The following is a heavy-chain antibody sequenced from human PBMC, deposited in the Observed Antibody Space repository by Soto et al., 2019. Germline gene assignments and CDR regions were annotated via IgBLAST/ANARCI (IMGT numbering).Heavy chain of an antibody. CDR1: GFTFSSYG. D-gene: IGHD3-22*01. V-gene: IGHV3-33*01. Sequence: QVQLVESGGGVVQPGRSLRLSCAASGFTFSSYGMHWVRQAPGKGLEWVAVIWYDGSNKYYADSVKGRFTISRDNSKNTLYLQMNSLRAEDTAVYYCARDIYYDSSGLDDAFDIWGQGTMVTVSS. J-gene: IGHJ3*02. CDR3: ARDIYYDSSGLDDAFDI. CDR2: IWYDGSNK.